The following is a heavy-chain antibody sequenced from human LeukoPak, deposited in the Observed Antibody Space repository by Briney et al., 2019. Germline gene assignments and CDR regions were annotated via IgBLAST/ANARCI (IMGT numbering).Heavy chain of an antibody. D-gene: IGHD4-11*01. CDR3: ARINNPTTTVSPGDY. V-gene: IGHV1-69*13. Sequence: SVKVSCKASGGTFSSYAISWVRQAPGQGLEWMGGIIPIFGTANYAQKFQGRVTITADESTSTAYMELSSLRSEDTAVYYCARINNPTTTVSPGDYWGQGTLVTVSS. J-gene: IGHJ4*02. CDR1: GGTFSSYA. CDR2: IIPIFGTA.